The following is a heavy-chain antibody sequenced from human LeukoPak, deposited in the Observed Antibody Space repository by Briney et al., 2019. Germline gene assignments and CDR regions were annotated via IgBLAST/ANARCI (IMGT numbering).Heavy chain of an antibody. J-gene: IGHJ5*02. D-gene: IGHD6-13*01. CDR1: GFTFSSYW. CDR3: ARVGYSSSWYNWFDP. Sequence: GGSLRLSCAASGFTFSSYWMSWVRQAPGKGLEWVANIKQDGSEKYYVDSVKGRFTISRDNAKNSLYLQMNSLRAEDTAVYYCARVGYSSSWYNWFDPWGQGTLVTVSS. V-gene: IGHV3-7*01. CDR2: IKQDGSEK.